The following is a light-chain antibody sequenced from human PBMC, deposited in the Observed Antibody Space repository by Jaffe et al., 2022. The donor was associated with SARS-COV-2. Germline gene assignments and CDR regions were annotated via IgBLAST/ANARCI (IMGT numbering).Light chain of an antibody. V-gene: IGKV2-28*01. CDR2: LGS. J-gene: IGKJ1*01. Sequence: DIVMTQSPLSLPVTPGEPASISCRSSQSLLHGNGNNYLDWYLQKPGQSPQLLIYLGSNRASGVPDRFSGSGSGTDFTLKISRVEAEDVGVYYCMQAVQIPQTFGQGTKVEIK. CDR3: MQAVQIPQT. CDR1: QSLLHGNGNNY.